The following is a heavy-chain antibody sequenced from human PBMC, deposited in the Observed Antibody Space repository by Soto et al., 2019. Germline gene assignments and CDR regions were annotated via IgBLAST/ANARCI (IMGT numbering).Heavy chain of an antibody. CDR3: ARDPTLLYCTNGVCYTGGFDY. D-gene: IGHD2-8*01. J-gene: IGHJ4*02. CDR2: IKQDGSEK. V-gene: IGHV3-7*05. CDR1: GFTFSSYW. Sequence: GGSLRLSCAASGFTFSSYWMSWVRQAPGKGLEWVANIKQDGSEKYYVDSVKGRFTISRDNAKNSLYLQMNSLRAEDTAVYYCARDPTLLYCTNGVCYTGGFDYWGQGTLVTVSS.